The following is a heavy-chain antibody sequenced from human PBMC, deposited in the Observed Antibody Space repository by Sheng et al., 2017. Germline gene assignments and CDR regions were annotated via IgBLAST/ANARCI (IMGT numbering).Heavy chain of an antibody. D-gene: IGHD6-13*01. V-gene: IGHV4-59*01. CDR1: GGSISSYY. J-gene: IGHJ1*01. Sequence: QVQLQESGPGLVKPSETLSLTCTVSGGSISSYYWSWIRQPPGKGLEWIGYIYYSGSTNYNPSLKSRVTISVDTSKNQFSLKLSSVTAADTAVYYCARGGVAAVGYFQHWGQGTLVTVSS. CDR2: IYYSGST. CDR3: ARGGVAAVGYFQH.